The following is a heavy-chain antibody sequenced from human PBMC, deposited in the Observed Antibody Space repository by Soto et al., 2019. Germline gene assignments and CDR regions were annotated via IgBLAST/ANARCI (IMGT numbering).Heavy chain of an antibody. CDR2: IKRNTDGGTT. CDR1: GFTFSNAW. Sequence: EVQLVESGGGLVKPGGSLRLSCAASGFTFSNAWMSWVRQAPGKGLEWVGRIKRNTDGGTTDYAAPVKGRFTISRDDSKNTLSLQINSLKNEDTAVHFCTTRLSSGSYNFDYWGQGTLVTVYS. CDR3: TTRLSSGSYNFDY. V-gene: IGHV3-15*01. J-gene: IGHJ4*02. D-gene: IGHD3-22*01.